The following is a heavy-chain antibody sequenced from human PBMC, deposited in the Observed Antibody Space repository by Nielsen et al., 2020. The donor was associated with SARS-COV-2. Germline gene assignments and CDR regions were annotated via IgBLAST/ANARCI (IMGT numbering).Heavy chain of an antibody. Sequence: SETLSLTCTVSGGSISSSSYYWGWIRQPPGKGLEWIGSIYYSGSTYYNPSLKSRVTISVDTSKNQFSLKLSSVTAADTAVYYCASRDGETGTTVDPWGQGTLVTVSS. CDR2: IYYSGST. CDR1: GGSISSSSYY. CDR3: ASRDGETGTTVDP. D-gene: IGHD1-7*01. J-gene: IGHJ5*02. V-gene: IGHV4-39*01.